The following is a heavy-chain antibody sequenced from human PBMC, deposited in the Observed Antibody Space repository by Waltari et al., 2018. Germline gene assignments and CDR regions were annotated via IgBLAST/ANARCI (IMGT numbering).Heavy chain of an antibody. D-gene: IGHD1-26*01. CDR2: IKQDGSEK. CDR1: GITFGALW. J-gene: IGHJ6*02. Sequence: EMQLLESGGDLVQPGGSRRLSCGASGITFGALWMTWVRQAPGKGLEWVANIKQDGSEKNYMDSVKGRFTISRDNAKKSLYLEMNNLRVEDTAVYYCARVGATDLPYFYGMDVWGQGTTVTVSS. CDR3: ARVGATDLPYFYGMDV. V-gene: IGHV3-7*01.